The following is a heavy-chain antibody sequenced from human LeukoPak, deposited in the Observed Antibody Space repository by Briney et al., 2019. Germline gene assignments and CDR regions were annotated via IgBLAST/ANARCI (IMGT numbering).Heavy chain of an antibody. Sequence: GESLKISCKGSGYSFTSYWIGWVRQMPGKGLEWMGIIYPGDSDTRYSPSFQGQVTISADKSISTAYLQWSSLKASDTAMYYCAREGTYYDILTGSDYWGLGTLVTVSS. V-gene: IGHV5-51*01. CDR1: GYSFTSYW. J-gene: IGHJ4*02. D-gene: IGHD3-9*01. CDR3: AREGTYYDILTGSDY. CDR2: IYPGDSDT.